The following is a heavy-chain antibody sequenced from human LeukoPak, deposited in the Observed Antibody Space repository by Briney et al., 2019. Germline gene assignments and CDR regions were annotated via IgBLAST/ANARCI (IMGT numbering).Heavy chain of an antibody. J-gene: IGHJ5*02. CDR2: IIPIFGTA. Sequence: SVKVSCKASGGTFSSYAISLVRQAPGQGLEWMGGIIPIFGTANYAQKFQGRVTITADESTSTAYMELSSLRSEDTAVYYCARGYHLDYDFWCGGWFDPWGQATLVTVSS. CDR1: GGTFSSYA. D-gene: IGHD3-3*01. CDR3: ARGYHLDYDFWCGGWFDP. V-gene: IGHV1-69*01.